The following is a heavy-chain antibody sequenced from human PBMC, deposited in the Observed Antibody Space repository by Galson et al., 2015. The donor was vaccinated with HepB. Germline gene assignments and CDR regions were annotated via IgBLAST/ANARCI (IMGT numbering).Heavy chain of an antibody. D-gene: IGHD4-17*01. Sequence: SVKVSCKASGYSFTNYNIDWVRQAPGQGLEWMGIINPSGGSTSYAQKFQGRVTMTRDTSTSTVYMELSSLRSDDTAVYYCARFGNLGDYVRFDPWGQGTRVTVSS. J-gene: IGHJ5*02. CDR1: GYSFTNYN. CDR3: ARFGNLGDYVRFDP. V-gene: IGHV1-46*03. CDR2: INPSGGST.